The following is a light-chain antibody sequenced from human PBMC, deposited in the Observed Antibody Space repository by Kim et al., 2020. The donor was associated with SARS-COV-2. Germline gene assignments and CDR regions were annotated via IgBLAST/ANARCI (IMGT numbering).Light chain of an antibody. CDR2: GAS. V-gene: IGKV1-9*01. CDR3: QQFYNYPRT. CDR1: QGVDTY. Sequence: ASVGDSFSLTCRARQGVDTYFAWYQQRPGKDPKLLIYGASTLQSGVPSRFTGSGSGTEFSLTIGNLQPEDFATYYCQQFYNYPRTFGQGTKVEIK. J-gene: IGKJ1*01.